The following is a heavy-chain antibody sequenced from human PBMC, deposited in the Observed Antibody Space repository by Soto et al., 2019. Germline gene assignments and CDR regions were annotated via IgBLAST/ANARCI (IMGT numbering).Heavy chain of an antibody. Sequence: EVQLVESGGGLVQTGGSLRLSCAASGFTFSSYSMNWVRQAPGKGLEWVSYISSSSSTIYYADSVKGRFTISRDNAKNSLYLQMNSLRDEDTAVYYCARGSTLSSGSGENEYWGQGTLVTVSS. CDR2: ISSSSSTI. V-gene: IGHV3-48*02. CDR3: ARGSTLSSGSGENEY. D-gene: IGHD3-10*01. J-gene: IGHJ4*02. CDR1: GFTFSSYS.